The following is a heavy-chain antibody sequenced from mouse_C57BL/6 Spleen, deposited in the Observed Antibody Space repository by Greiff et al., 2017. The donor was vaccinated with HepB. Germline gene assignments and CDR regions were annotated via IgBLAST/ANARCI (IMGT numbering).Heavy chain of an antibody. CDR2: ISSGGSYT. V-gene: IGHV5-6*01. CDR1: GFTFSSYG. D-gene: IGHD2-4*01. J-gene: IGHJ3*01. CDR3: AEGIYYDYDGAWFAY. Sequence: VQLQQSGGDLVKPGGSLKLSCAASGFTFSSYGMSWVRQTPDKRLEWVATISSGGSYTYYPDSVKGRFTISRDNAKNTLYLQMSSLKSEDTAMYYCAEGIYYDYDGAWFAYWGQGTLVTVSA.